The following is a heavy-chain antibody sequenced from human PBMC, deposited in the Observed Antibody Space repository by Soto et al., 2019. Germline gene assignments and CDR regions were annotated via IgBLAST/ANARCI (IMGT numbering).Heavy chain of an antibody. CDR1: GYTFSSYG. CDR2: ISAYNGDT. V-gene: IGHV1-18*01. D-gene: IGHD2-8*01. J-gene: IGHJ4*02. CDR3: ARSGAYCTSITCLFDSF. Sequence: QAQLVQSGAEVKKPGASVKVSCRASGYTFSSYGYAWVRQAPGQGLEWMGWISAYNGDTNYAQKFQDRVTLTTDTSPTTAYMELRNLGSDDTAVYYCARSGAYCTSITCLFDSFWGLGTLVTVSS.